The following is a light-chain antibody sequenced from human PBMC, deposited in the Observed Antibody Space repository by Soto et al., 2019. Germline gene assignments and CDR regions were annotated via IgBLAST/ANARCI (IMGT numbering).Light chain of an antibody. Sequence: QSALNQPASVSGSTGQSITISCTGTSSDVGSYNLVSWYQQHPGKAPKLMIYEVSKRPSGVSNRFSGSKSGNTASLTISGLQAEDEADYCCCSYAGSSTFSYVFGTGTKVTVL. CDR2: EVS. J-gene: IGLJ1*01. V-gene: IGLV2-23*02. CDR1: SSDVGSYNL. CDR3: CSYAGSSTFSYV.